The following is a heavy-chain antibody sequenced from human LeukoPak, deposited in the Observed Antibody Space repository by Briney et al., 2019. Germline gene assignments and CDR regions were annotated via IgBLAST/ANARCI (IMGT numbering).Heavy chain of an antibody. D-gene: IGHD3-10*01. CDR2: INPNSGGT. Sequence: ASVKVSCKASGYTFTGYYMHWVRQAPGQGLERMGWINPNSGGTNYAQKFQGRVTMTRDTSISTAYMELSRLRSDDTAVYYCALTLHYYGSGSYYFDYWGQGTLVTVSS. J-gene: IGHJ4*02. V-gene: IGHV1-2*02. CDR1: GYTFTGYY. CDR3: ALTLHYYGSGSYYFDY.